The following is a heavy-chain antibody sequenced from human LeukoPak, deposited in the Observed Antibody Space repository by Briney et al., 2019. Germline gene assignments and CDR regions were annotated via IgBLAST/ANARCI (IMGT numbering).Heavy chain of an antibody. V-gene: IGHV4-39*01. CDR3: ARHSSSAWYYYFDY. D-gene: IGHD6-19*01. J-gene: IGHJ4*02. CDR1: GGSISSSNYY. CDR2: IYYSGRT. Sequence: PSETLSLTCTVSGGSISSSNYYWDWIRQPPGKGLEWIGSIYYSGRTYYNPSLKSRVTISVDTSRNHFSLNLNSVTAADTAVYYCARHSSSAWYYYFDYWGQGSFVTVSS.